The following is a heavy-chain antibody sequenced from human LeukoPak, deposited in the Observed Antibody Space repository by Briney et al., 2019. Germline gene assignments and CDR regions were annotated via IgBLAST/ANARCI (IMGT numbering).Heavy chain of an antibody. CDR2: ISSSSSYT. V-gene: IGHV3-11*05. J-gene: IGHJ6*02. D-gene: IGHD5-12*01. Sequence: GGSLRHSCAAPGFTFSDYYMSWIRQAPGEGLEWVSYISSSSSYTNYADSVKGRFTISRDNAKNSLYLQMNSLRAEDTDVYYCARDPSRGYSGYDWPYYYYGMDVWDQGTTVTVSS. CDR3: ARDPSRGYSGYDWPYYYYGMDV. CDR1: GFTFSDYY.